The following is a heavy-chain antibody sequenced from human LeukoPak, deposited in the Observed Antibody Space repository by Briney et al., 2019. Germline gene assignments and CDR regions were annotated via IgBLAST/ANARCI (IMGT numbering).Heavy chain of an antibody. Sequence: SVNVSCKASGYTFTSYYMHWVRQTPGQGLEWIGIINPSGGSTSYAQKFQGRVTMTRDTSTSTVYMELTSLRSEDTAVYYCARAAAAGRHAPPVGYWGQGTPVTVSS. CDR2: INPSGGST. V-gene: IGHV1-46*01. CDR1: GYTFTSYY. CDR3: ARAAAAGRHAPPVGY. D-gene: IGHD6-13*01. J-gene: IGHJ4*02.